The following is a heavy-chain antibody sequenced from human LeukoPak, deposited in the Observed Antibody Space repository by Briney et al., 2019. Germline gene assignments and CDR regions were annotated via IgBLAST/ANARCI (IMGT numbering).Heavy chain of an antibody. CDR3: ARGIRFLEWLSKDDAFDI. CDR2: ISSSSSSTI. CDR1: GFTFSSYS. J-gene: IGHJ3*02. Sequence: GGSLRLSCAASGFTFSSYSMNWVRQAPGKGLEWVSYISSSSSSTIYYADSVKGRFTISRDNAKNSLYLQMNSLRAEDTAVYYCARGIRFLEWLSKDDAFDIWGQGTMVTVSS. D-gene: IGHD3-3*01. V-gene: IGHV3-48*01.